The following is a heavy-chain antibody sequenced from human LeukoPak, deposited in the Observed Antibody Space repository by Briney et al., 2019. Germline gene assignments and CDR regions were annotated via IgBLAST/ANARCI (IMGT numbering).Heavy chain of an antibody. V-gene: IGHV4-61*02. Sequence: PSQTLSLTCTVSGGSISSGNYYWSWIRQPAGKGLEWIGRIYNSGNTNYNPSLKSRVTISGDTSKNQFSLKLSSVTAADTAVYYCARDRYGSGGVDYWGQGTLVTVSS. CDR2: IYNSGNT. J-gene: IGHJ4*02. CDR3: ARDRYGSGGVDY. CDR1: GGSISSGNYY. D-gene: IGHD3-10*01.